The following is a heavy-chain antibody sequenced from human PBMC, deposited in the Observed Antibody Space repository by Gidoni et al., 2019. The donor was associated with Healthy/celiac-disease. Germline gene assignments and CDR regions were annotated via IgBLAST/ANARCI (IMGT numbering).Heavy chain of an antibody. Sequence: EVQLVESGGGLVKPGGSLRLSCAASGLPFSSYSMNWVRQAPGKGLEWVSSISSSSSYIYYADSVKGRFTISRDNAKNSLYLQMNSLRAEDTAVYYCARAHCSGGSCYDYYYYGMDVWGQGTTVTVSS. CDR3: ARAHCSGGSCYDYYYYGMDV. CDR2: ISSSSSYI. D-gene: IGHD2-15*01. V-gene: IGHV3-21*01. CDR1: GLPFSSYS. J-gene: IGHJ6*02.